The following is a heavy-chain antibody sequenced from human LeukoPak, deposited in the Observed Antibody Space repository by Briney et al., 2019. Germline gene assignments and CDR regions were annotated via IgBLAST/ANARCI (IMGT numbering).Heavy chain of an antibody. D-gene: IGHD3-3*01. CDR3: ARQRFLIGLPTWVLDY. Sequence: GGSLRLSCAASGFTFSSYSMNWARQAPGKGLEWVSYISSSSSTIYYADSVKGRFTISRDNAKNSLYLQMNSLRAEDTAVYYCARQRFLIGLPTWVLDYWGQGTLVTVSS. CDR2: ISSSSSTI. V-gene: IGHV3-48*01. CDR1: GFTFSSYS. J-gene: IGHJ4*02.